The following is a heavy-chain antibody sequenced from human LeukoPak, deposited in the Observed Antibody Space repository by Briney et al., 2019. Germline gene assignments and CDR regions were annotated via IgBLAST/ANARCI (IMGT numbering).Heavy chain of an antibody. CDR3: ARGDGCSGGSCYFYFDY. V-gene: IGHV4-34*01. CDR2: INHSGST. CDR1: GGSFSGYY. Sequence: SETLSLTCAVYGGSFSGYYWSWIRQPPGKGLEWIGEINHSGSTNYNPSLKSRVTISVDTSKNQFSLKLSSVTAADTAVYYCARGDGCSGGSCYFYFDYWGQGTLVTVSS. D-gene: IGHD2-15*01. J-gene: IGHJ4*02.